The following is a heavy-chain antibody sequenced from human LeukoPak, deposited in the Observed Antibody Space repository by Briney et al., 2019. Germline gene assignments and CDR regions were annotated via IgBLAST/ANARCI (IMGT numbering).Heavy chain of an antibody. CDR3: AREPRSGNYFDY. J-gene: IGHJ4*02. CDR2: ISSSSSYI. V-gene: IGHV3-21*01. D-gene: IGHD1-14*01. CDR1: GLTFSSYS. Sequence: GGSLRLSCAASGLTFSSYSMNWVRQAPGKGLEWVSSISSSSSYIYYADSVKGRFTISRDNAKNSLYLQMNSLRAEDTAVYYCAREPRSGNYFDYWGQGTLVTVSS.